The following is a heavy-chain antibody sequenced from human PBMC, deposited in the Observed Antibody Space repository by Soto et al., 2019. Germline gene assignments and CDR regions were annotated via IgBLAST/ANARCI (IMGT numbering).Heavy chain of an antibody. V-gene: IGHV1-69*13. CDR2: IIPFFGSP. D-gene: IGHD2-2*01. Sequence: GASVKVSCKPSGGTFGSYAISWVRQAPGQGLEWMGGIIPFFGSPNYAQKFQGRATITADESTSTAYMELTSLRSEDTAVYYCARYCSSTTCRKYHYYGMDVWGQGTTVTVSS. J-gene: IGHJ6*02. CDR1: GGTFGSYA. CDR3: ARYCSSTTCRKYHYYGMDV.